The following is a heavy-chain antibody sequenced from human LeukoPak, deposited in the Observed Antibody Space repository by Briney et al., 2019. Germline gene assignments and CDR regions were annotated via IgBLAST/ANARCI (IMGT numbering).Heavy chain of an antibody. CDR2: IYYSGST. CDR1: GGSISSYY. J-gene: IGHJ6*03. CDR3: ARTTEGYCRGRSCYSYYYYMDV. D-gene: IGHD2-15*01. Sequence: SETLSLTCTVSGGSISSYYWSWIRQPPAKGLEWIGYIYYSGSTNYNPSLKSRVTISVDTSKNQFSLKLRSVTAADTAVYYCARTTEGYCRGRSCYSYYYYMDVWGKGTTVTVSS. V-gene: IGHV4-59*01.